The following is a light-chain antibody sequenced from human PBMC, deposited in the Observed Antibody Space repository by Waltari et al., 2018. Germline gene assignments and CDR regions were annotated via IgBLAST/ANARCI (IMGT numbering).Light chain of an antibody. CDR2: GAS. J-gene: IGKJ1*01. Sequence: EIVLTQSPGTLSLSPGERATLSCRASQSVSSSYLAWYQQKPGQAPRRLVYGASSRATGIPDRFSGSGSGTDFTLTISRLEPEDFAVYYFQQYGSSPRTFGQGTKVEIK. V-gene: IGKV3-20*01. CDR3: QQYGSSPRT. CDR1: QSVSSSY.